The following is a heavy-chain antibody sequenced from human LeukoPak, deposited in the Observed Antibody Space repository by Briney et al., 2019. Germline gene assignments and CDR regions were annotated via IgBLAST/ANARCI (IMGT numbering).Heavy chain of an antibody. CDR2: INHSGST. D-gene: IGHD3-22*01. J-gene: IGHJ3*02. CDR1: GGSFSGYY. Sequence: SETLSLTCAVYGGSFSGYYWSWIRQPPGKGLDWIGEINHSGSTNYNPSLKSRVTISVDTSKNQFSLKLSSVTAADTAVYYCARATPELYYYDSSGYAGGAFDIWGQGTMVTVS. V-gene: IGHV4-34*01. CDR3: ARATPELYYYDSSGYAGGAFDI.